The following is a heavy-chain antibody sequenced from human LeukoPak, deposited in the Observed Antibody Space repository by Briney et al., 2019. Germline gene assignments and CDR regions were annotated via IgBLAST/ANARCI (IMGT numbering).Heavy chain of an antibody. Sequence: GGSLRLSCAASGFTFSSYAMSWVRQAPGKGLEWVSAISGSGGSTYYADSVKGRFTISRDNSKNTLYLQMNSLRAEDTAVYYCAKDAMGSSWGPWDYFDYWGQGTLVTVSS. J-gene: IGHJ4*02. CDR1: GFTFSSYA. CDR3: AKDAMGSSWGPWDYFDY. D-gene: IGHD6-13*01. V-gene: IGHV3-23*01. CDR2: ISGSGGST.